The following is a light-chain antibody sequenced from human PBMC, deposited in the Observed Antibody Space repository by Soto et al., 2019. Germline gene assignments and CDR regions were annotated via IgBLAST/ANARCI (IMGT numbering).Light chain of an antibody. V-gene: IGLV2-14*01. CDR2: DVS. CDR3: SSYPSSSTVV. J-gene: IGLJ2*01. CDR1: SSDVGGYNY. Sequence: QSALTQPASVSGSPGQSITISCTGTSSDVGGYNYVSWYQQHPGKAPKLMIYDVSNRPSGVSNRFSGSKSGNTASQTISGLQAEDAADYYCSSYPSSSTVVFGGGTQLTVL.